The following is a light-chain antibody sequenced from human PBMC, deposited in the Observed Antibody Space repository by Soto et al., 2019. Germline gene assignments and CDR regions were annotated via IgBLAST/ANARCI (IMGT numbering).Light chain of an antibody. CDR2: AAS. CDR3: QRSYSTPRT. CDR1: QSISSY. J-gene: IGKJ1*01. Sequence: DIQMTQSPSSLSASVGDRVTITCRASQSISSYLNWYQQKPGKAPNLLMYAASSLQSGVPARFSGSGSGTDFTLTISSLQPEDFATYYCQRSYSTPRTFGQGTKVEIK. V-gene: IGKV1-39*01.